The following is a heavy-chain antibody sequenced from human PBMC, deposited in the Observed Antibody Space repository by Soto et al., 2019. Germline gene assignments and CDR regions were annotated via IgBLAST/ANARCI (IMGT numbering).Heavy chain of an antibody. J-gene: IGHJ4*02. V-gene: IGHV3-9*01. CDR2: ISWNSSSI. CDR3: AKEYSSGWYSFDY. CDR1: GFTFDDYA. Sequence: EVQLVESGGGLVQPGRSLRLSCAASGFTFDDYAMHWVRQAPGKGLEWVSGISWNSSSIGYADSVKGRFTISRDNAKNSLYLQMNSLRAEDTALYYCAKEYSSGWYSFDYWGQGTLVTVSS. D-gene: IGHD6-19*01.